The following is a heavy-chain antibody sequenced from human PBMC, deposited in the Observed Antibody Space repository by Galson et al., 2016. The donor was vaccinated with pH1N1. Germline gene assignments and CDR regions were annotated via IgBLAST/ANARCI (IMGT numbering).Heavy chain of an antibody. CDR2: FYYDARINYKP. V-gene: IGHV4-59*01. J-gene: IGHJ6*02. CDR3: VRVNGDRERFGYHYVHDV. Sequence: ETLSLTCIVSGDSMSSYYWSWRGQAPGKGLEYIPYFYYDARINYKPDYNPSLKMRATISVDTNKNQFSLKVTSVTTADTAVYYCVRVNGDRERFGYHYVHDVWGQGTTVTVSS. D-gene: IGHD2-21*02. CDR1: GDSMSSYY.